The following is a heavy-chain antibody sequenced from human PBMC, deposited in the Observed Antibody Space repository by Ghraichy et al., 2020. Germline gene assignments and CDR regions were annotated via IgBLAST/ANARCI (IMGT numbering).Heavy chain of an antibody. CDR3: ARPYSSSRNWFDH. CDR2: IYNTENT. D-gene: IGHD6-13*01. V-gene: IGHV4-39*01. J-gene: IGHJ5*02. CDR1: GGSISSSTYF. Sequence: SETLSLTCTVSGGSISSSTYFWAWIRQPPGQGLEWIGSIYNTENTYYNPSLKSRVTISADTSKNQFSLKLSSVTAAATAVYYCARPYSSSRNWFDHWGPGTLVTVSS.